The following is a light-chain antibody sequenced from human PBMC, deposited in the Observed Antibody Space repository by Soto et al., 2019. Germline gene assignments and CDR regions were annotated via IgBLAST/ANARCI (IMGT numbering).Light chain of an antibody. J-gene: IGKJ5*01. V-gene: IGKV3-20*01. CDR2: GTY. Sequence: EIVLTQSPGTLSLSPGERVTLSCRASQSISSNYLAWYQHKPGQAPRLLISGTYARATGIPDRFSGSGSGTDFSLTISRLEPEDFAVYYCQQYGDSLSITFGQGTRLEIK. CDR1: QSISSNY. CDR3: QQYGDSLSIT.